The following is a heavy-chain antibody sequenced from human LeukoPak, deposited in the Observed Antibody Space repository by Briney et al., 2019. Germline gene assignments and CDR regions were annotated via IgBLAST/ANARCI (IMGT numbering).Heavy chain of an antibody. CDR1: GGSISSYY. J-gene: IGHJ6*02. D-gene: IGHD3-22*01. CDR3: ARESFYYDSRFYYYYGMDV. V-gene: IGHV4-59*01. CDR2: IYYSGST. Sequence: SETLSLTCTVSGGSISSYYWSWIRQPPGKGLEWIGYIYYSGSTNYNPSLKSRVTISVDTSKYQFSLKLSSVTAADTAVYYCARESFYYDSRFYYYYGMDVWGQGTTVTVSS.